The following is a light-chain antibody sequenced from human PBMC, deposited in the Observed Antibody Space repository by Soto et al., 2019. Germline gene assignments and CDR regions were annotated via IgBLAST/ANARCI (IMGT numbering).Light chain of an antibody. CDR2: GAS. V-gene: IGKV3-15*01. J-gene: IGKJ1*01. Sequence: EIVMTQSPATLSVSPGERATLSCRASQSVSSNLAWYQQKPGQAPRLLIYGASTRATGIPARFSGSGSGTEFTLTISSLQSEDFAVYYCQQWSTTGWTFGQGTKVEIK. CDR1: QSVSSN. CDR3: QQWSTTGWT.